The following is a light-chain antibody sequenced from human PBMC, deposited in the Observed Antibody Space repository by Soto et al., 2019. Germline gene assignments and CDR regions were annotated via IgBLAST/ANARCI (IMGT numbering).Light chain of an antibody. Sequence: AIQLTQSPSSLSASVGDRVSITCRSSQGISSSLAWYQQTPGKAPKFLIYDASSLESGVPSRFSGSGSGTEFTLTIRSLQTDDFATYYCQQYNSFSPWTFGQGTMVDIK. J-gene: IGKJ1*01. V-gene: IGKV1-13*02. CDR2: DAS. CDR1: QGISSS. CDR3: QQYNSFSPWT.